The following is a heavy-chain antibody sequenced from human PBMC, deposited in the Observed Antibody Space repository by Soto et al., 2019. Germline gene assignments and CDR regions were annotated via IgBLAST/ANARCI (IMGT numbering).Heavy chain of an antibody. J-gene: IGHJ4*02. Sequence: QVQLQESGPGLVKPSETLSLTCTVSGGSVSSGSYYWNWIRQPPGKGLEWIGYIFYSGSTNYNPSLKSRVTISVDTSKNQFSLKLSSVTAADTAVYYCARGMSGDLTWALYWGQGTLVTLSS. CDR1: GGSVSSGSYY. V-gene: IGHV4-61*01. CDR2: IFYSGST. D-gene: IGHD3-3*01. CDR3: ARGMSGDLTWALY.